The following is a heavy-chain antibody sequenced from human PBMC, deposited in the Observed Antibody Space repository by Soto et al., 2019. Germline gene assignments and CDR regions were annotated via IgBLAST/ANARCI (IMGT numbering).Heavy chain of an antibody. CDR3: ATDRGFYGNQQEVNFDY. V-gene: IGHV1-24*01. CDR1: GYTLTELS. D-gene: IGHD4-4*01. Sequence: ASVKVSCKVSGYTLTELSMHWVRQAPGKGLEWMGGFDPEDGETIYAQKFQGRVTMTEDTSTDTAYMELSSLRSEDTAVYYCATDRGFYGNQQEVNFDYWGQGTLVTVSS. CDR2: FDPEDGET. J-gene: IGHJ4*02.